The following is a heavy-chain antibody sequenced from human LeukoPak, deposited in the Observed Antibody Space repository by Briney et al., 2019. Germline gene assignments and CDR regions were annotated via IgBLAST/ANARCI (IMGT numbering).Heavy chain of an antibody. D-gene: IGHD4-23*01. V-gene: IGHV3-74*01. CDR2: LNTDGTIT. CDR1: GFTFSNSW. CDR3: ARIVEGGNSDF. J-gene: IGHJ4*02. Sequence: PGGTLRLSCVASGFTFSNSWMLWVRQAPGEGLVWVSRLNTDGTITSYADSVRGRFTISRDNAKNTLYLQMSNLRAEDTAVYYCARIVEGGNSDFWGQGTLVTVSS.